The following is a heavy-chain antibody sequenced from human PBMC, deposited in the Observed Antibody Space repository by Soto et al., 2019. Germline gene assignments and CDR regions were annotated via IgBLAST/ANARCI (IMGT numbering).Heavy chain of an antibody. V-gene: IGHV3-73*01. CDR1: GFTFSGSA. Sequence: PGGSLRLSCAASGFTFSGSAMHWVRQASGKGLEWVGRIRSKANSYATAYAASVKGRFTISRDDSKNTAYLQMNSLKTEDPAVYYCTRHSDYHVSSGYVYWDQGTLDTVSS. D-gene: IGHD3-22*01. CDR2: IRSKANSYAT. J-gene: IGHJ4*01. CDR3: TRHSDYHVSSGYVY.